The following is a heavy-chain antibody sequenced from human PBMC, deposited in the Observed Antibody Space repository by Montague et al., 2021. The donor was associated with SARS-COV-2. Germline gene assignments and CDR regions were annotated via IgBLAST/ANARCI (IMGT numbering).Heavy chain of an antibody. CDR2: IYYSGST. V-gene: IGHV4-4*02. J-gene: IGHJ5*02. CDR1: GTSITSSNW. Sequence: SETLSLTCTVSGTSITSSNWWNWFRHPPGKGLEWFVQIYYSGSTNYNPSLKSRLTTSLDKSKNQYSLKLISVTAADTAVYYCARQIQQVVFSPAKLTSWFDPWGQGTLVTVSS. CDR3: ARQIQQVVFSPAKLTSWFDP. D-gene: IGHD2-15*01.